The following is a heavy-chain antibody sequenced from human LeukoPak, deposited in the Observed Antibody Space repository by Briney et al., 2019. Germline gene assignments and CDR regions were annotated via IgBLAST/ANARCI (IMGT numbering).Heavy chain of an antibody. D-gene: IGHD6-19*01. CDR2: IYYSGST. V-gene: IGHV4-59*12. CDR1: GGSISSYY. J-gene: IGHJ4*02. CDR3: ATKFQYSSGWYSY. Sequence: PSETLSLTCTVSGGSISSYYWSWIRQPPGKGLEWIGYIYYSGSTNYNPSLKSRVTISVDTSKNQFSLKVSSVTAADTAVYYCATKFQYSSGWYSYWGQGTLVTVSS.